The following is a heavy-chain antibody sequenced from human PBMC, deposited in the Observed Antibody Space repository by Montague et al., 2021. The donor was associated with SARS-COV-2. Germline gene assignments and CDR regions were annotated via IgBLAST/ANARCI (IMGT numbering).Heavy chain of an antibody. CDR2: INHSGTT. Sequence: SETRSLTCAVYGGSFSGYYWTWIRQSSGKGLEWIAEINHSGTTNYNFNPSLRSRVTISVDTSKSQFSLKLSSVTAADTGVYYCARWDPQTLTLIGLRGKSAIDYWGQGTLVTVSS. CDR3: ARWDPQTLTLIGLRGKSAIDY. V-gene: IGHV4-34*01. CDR1: GGSFSGYY. J-gene: IGHJ4*02. D-gene: IGHD4-23*01.